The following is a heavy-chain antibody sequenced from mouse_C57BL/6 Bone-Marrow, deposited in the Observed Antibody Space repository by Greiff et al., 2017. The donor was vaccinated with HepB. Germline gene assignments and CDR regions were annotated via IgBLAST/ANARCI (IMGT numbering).Heavy chain of an antibody. CDR1: GYTFTSYW. D-gene: IGHD1-2*01. V-gene: IGHV1-69*01. J-gene: IGHJ2*01. Sequence: QVQLQQPGAELVMPGASVKLSCKASGYTFTSYWMHWVKQRPGQGLEWIGEIDPSDSYTNYNQKFKGKSTLTVDKSSSTAYMQLSSLTSEDSAVYYCARQITTAFDYWGQGTTLTVSS. CDR3: ARQITTAFDY. CDR2: IDPSDSYT.